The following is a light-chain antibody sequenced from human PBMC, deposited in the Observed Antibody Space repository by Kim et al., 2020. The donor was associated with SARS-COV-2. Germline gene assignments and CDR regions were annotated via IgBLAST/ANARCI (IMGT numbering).Light chain of an antibody. CDR1: SSNVGGYNY. CDR3: SSYAGGNNLV. J-gene: IGLJ3*02. V-gene: IGLV2-8*01. CDR2: EVS. Sequence: QSALTQPPSASGSPGQSVTISCTGTSSNVGGYNYVSWYQKHPGQAPKLMIYEVSKRPSGAPDRFCGSKSGNTASRTVSGLQAEDEADYYCSSYAGGNNLVFGGGTKLTVL.